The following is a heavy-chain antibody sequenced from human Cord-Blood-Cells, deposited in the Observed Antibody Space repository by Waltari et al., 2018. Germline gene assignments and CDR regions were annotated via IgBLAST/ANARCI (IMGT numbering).Heavy chain of an antibody. D-gene: IGHD3-9*01. J-gene: IGHJ3*02. V-gene: IGHV4-39*01. CDR1: GGSISSSSYY. CDR3: VRQRSYYDILTGYYAFDI. CDR2: IYYSGST. Sequence: QLQLQESGPGLVKPSETLSLTCTVSGGSISSSSYYWVWIRQPPGKGLEWSGSIYYSGSTYYNPSLKSRVTISVDTSKNQFSLKLSSVTAADTAVYYCVRQRSYYDILTGYYAFDIWGQGTMVTVSS.